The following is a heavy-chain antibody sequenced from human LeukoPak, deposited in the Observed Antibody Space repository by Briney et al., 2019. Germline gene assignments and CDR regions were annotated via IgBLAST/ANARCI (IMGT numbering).Heavy chain of an antibody. J-gene: IGHJ4*02. Sequence: GGSLRLSCAASGFTFSSYDMSWVRQAPGKGLEWVSRISGSDDVTYYADSVKGRFTISRDNSRNTLCLHLNSLRAEGTAIYYCAKGYCSAGNCYFFGYFDYWGQGTLVTVSS. CDR3: AKGYCSAGNCYFFGYFDY. CDR2: ISGSDDVT. CDR1: GFTFSSYD. D-gene: IGHD2-15*01. V-gene: IGHV3-23*01.